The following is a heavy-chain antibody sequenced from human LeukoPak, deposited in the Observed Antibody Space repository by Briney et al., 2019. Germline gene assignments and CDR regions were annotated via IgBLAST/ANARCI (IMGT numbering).Heavy chain of an antibody. CDR1: GDSVSSNSAA. CDR3: ARSAALFDY. CDR2: TYYRSKWYN. Sequence: SQTLSLTCAISGDSVSSNSAAWHWIRQSPSRGLEWLGRTYYRSKWYNDYAVSVESRITINPDTSKNQFSLHLNSVTPDDTAVYYCARSAALFDYWGQGTLVTVSS. D-gene: IGHD6-13*01. J-gene: IGHJ4*02. V-gene: IGHV6-1*01.